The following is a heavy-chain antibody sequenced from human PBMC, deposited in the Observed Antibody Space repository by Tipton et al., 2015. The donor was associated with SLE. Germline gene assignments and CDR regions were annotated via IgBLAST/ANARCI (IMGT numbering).Heavy chain of an antibody. Sequence: TLSLTCTVSGGSISSYYWSWIRQPPGKGLEWIGYIYYSGSTNYNPSLKSRVTISVDTSKNQFSLKLSSVTAADTAVYYCARGKQQLGYGCDPWGQGTLVTVSS. V-gene: IGHV4-59*01. CDR3: ARGKQQLGYGCDP. CDR2: IYYSGST. D-gene: IGHD6-13*01. J-gene: IGHJ5*02. CDR1: GGSISSYY.